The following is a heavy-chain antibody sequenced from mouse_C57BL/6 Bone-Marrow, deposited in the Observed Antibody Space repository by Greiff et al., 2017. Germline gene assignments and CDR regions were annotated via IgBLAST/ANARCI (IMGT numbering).Heavy chain of an antibody. CDR3: ARSRYYGSSPYAMDY. CDR1: GYTFTSYG. D-gene: IGHD1-1*01. Sequence: QVHVKQSGAELARPGASVKLSCKASGYTFTSYGISWVKQRTGQGLEWIGEIYPRSGNTYYNEKFKGKATLTADKSSSTAYMELRSLTSEDSAVYFCARSRYYGSSPYAMDYWGQGTSVTVSS. CDR2: IYPRSGNT. J-gene: IGHJ4*01. V-gene: IGHV1-81*01.